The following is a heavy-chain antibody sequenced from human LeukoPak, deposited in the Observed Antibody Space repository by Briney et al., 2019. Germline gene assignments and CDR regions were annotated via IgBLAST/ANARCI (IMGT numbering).Heavy chain of an antibody. D-gene: IGHD3-22*01. J-gene: IGHJ6*02. CDR1: GYTFTSYG. Sequence: ASVKVSCKASGYTFTSYGISWVRQAPGQGLEWMGWIGAYNGNTNYAQKLQGRVTMTTDTSTSTAYMELRSLRSDDTAVYYCARDRGIVVVITSYYYYGMDVWGQGTTVTVSS. V-gene: IGHV1-18*01. CDR2: IGAYNGNT. CDR3: ARDRGIVVVITSYYYYGMDV.